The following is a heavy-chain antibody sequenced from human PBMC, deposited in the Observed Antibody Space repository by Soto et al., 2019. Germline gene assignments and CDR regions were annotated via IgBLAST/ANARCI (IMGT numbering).Heavy chain of an antibody. J-gene: IGHJ4*02. D-gene: IGHD6-19*01. V-gene: IGHV4-39*01. Sequence: PSETLSLTCTVSGGSISSSSYYWGWIRQPPGKGLEWIGSIYYSGSTYYNPSLKSRVTISVDTSKNQFSLKLSSVTAADTAVYYCARHIGIAVAGNYFDYWGQGTLVTVSS. CDR1: GGSISSSSYY. CDR2: IYYSGST. CDR3: ARHIGIAVAGNYFDY.